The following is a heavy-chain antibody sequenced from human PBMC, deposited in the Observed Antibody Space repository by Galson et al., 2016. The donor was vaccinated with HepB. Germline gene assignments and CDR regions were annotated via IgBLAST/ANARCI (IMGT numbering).Heavy chain of an antibody. Sequence: SLRLSCAASGLTFNSYCMSWVRQAPGKGLEWVANIKEDGSEKYYVDSVKGRFTTSRDNAKNSVYLQMNSLRAEDTAVYYCARALSYTSSWYSIRYYAMDVWGQGTTVTVSS. CDR1: GLTFNSYC. CDR3: ARALSYTSSWYSIRYYAMDV. D-gene: IGHD6-13*01. J-gene: IGHJ6*02. CDR2: IKEDGSEK. V-gene: IGHV3-7*01.